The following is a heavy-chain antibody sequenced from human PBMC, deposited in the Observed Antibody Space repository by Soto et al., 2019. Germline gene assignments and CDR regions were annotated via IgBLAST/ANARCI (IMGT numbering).Heavy chain of an antibody. Sequence: PSETLSLTCTVSGGSISSYYWSWIRQPPGKGLEWIGYIYYSGSTNYNPSLKSRVTITVDTSKNQFSLKLSSVTAADTAVYYCARDQRYYDFWSGSTPYYYYGMDVWGQGTTVTSP. V-gene: IGHV4-59*01. D-gene: IGHD3-3*01. CDR2: IYYSGST. J-gene: IGHJ6*02. CDR1: GGSISSYY. CDR3: ARDQRYYDFWSGSTPYYYYGMDV.